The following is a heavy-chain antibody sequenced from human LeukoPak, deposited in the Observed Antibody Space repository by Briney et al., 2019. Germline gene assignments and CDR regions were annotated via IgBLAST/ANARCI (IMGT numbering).Heavy chain of an antibody. CDR2: ISSSGATI. Sequence: GGSLRLSCAASGFIFSTYEMTWGRQAPGKGLEWVSYISSSGATIYYADSVKGRFTISRDNANNSLYLQMNTLRAEDTAVYYCARGTYSSGWYHYWGQGTLVTVSS. J-gene: IGHJ4*02. CDR3: ARGTYSSGWYHY. V-gene: IGHV3-48*03. D-gene: IGHD6-19*01. CDR1: GFIFSTYE.